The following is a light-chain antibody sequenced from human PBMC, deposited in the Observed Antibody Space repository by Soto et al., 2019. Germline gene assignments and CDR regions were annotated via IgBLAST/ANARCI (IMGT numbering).Light chain of an antibody. V-gene: IGKV3-11*01. CDR2: DAS. J-gene: IGKJ2*01. CDR1: QSVSSY. CDR3: QQRSNWPWA. Sequence: EIVLTQSPATLSLSPGERATLSCRASQSVSSYLAWYQQKPGQAPRLLIYDASNRATGIPARFSGSGSGTDFTRTISSLEPGDFAVYYCQQRSNWPWAFGQGTKLEIK.